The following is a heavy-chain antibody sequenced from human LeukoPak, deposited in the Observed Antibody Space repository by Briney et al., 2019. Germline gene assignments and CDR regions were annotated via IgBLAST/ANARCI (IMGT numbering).Heavy chain of an antibody. CDR2: IKKDGSQK. CDR3: ATDPAGIGSESY. V-gene: IGHV3-7*01. D-gene: IGHD1-14*01. J-gene: IGHJ4*02. CDR1: GFTFSSYW. Sequence: PGGSLRLSCVASGFTFSSYWTSWVRQAPGKGLEWVANIKKDGSQKYYVDSVKGRFTISRDNAKNSQFLQMNSLRVEDTAMYYCATDPAGIGSESYWGQGTQVTVS.